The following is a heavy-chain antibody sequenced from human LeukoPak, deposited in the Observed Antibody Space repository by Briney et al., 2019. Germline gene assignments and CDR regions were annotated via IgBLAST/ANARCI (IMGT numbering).Heavy chain of an antibody. J-gene: IGHJ4*02. V-gene: IGHV3-23*01. D-gene: IGHD4-17*01. CDR2: ISISGSKT. CDR3: ANEIRPNDY. Sequence: GGSLRLSCVVSGFTFSDYAMTWVRQAPGKGLEWVSAISISGSKTYYADSVKGRFTISRDNSKNTPYLQMNSLRAEDTAVYYCANEIRPNDYWGQGTQVTVSS. CDR1: GFTFSDYA.